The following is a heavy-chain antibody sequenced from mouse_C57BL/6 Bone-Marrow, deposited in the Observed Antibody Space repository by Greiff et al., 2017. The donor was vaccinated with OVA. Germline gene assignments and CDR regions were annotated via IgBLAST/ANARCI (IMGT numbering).Heavy chain of an antibody. CDR1: GFSLSTSGMG. Sequence: QVTLKVSGPGILQSSQTLSLTCSFSGFSLSTSGMGVSWIRQPSGKGLEWLAHIYWDDDKRYNPSLKSRLTISKDTSRHHVFLKITSVDTADTATYYCARRADYGSSYNWYFDVWGTGTTVTVSS. V-gene: IGHV8-12*01. J-gene: IGHJ1*03. D-gene: IGHD1-1*01. CDR2: IYWDDDK. CDR3: ARRADYGSSYNWYFDV.